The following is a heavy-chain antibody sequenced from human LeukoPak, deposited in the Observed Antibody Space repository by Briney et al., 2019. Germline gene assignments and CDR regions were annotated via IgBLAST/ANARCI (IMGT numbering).Heavy chain of an antibody. CDR3: ARARYVNSFYAFDI. D-gene: IGHD3-9*01. J-gene: IGHJ3*02. Sequence: PSETLSLTCTVSGGSINNYYWNWIRQPPGKGLEWIGCIYYSGSTNYNPSLKSRVTISVDTSKNQFFLKLSSVTAADTAVYYCARARYVNSFYAFDIWGQGTLVTVSS. CDR1: GGSINNYY. V-gene: IGHV4-59*01. CDR2: IYYSGST.